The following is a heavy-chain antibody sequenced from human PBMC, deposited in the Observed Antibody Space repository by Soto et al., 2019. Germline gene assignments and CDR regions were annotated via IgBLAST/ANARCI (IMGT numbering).Heavy chain of an antibody. V-gene: IGHV1-69*13. CDR1: RGTFSSYA. CDR2: IIPIFGTA. Sequence: SVKFSCKASRGTFSSYAISWVRHAPGQGLEWMGGIIPIFGTANYAQKFQGRVTITADESTSTAYMELSSLRSEDTAVYYCARDSYRYCSSTSCYSSGSLISNNWFDPWGQGTLVTVSS. CDR3: ARDSYRYCSSTSCYSSGSLISNNWFDP. D-gene: IGHD2-2*01. J-gene: IGHJ5*02.